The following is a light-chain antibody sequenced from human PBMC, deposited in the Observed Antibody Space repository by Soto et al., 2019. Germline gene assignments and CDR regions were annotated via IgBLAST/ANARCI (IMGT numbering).Light chain of an antibody. V-gene: IGLV4-69*01. CDR2: VNSDGTY. CDR3: QTWGSGVV. Sequence: QLVLTQSPSASASPGASVKLTCTLSSGHSSNAIAWHQQQPEKGPRYLMRVNSDGTYTKGGGIPDRFSGSSSGAERYLTISSLQSEDEADYYWQTWGSGVVFGGGTKLTVL. CDR1: SGHSSNA. J-gene: IGLJ2*01.